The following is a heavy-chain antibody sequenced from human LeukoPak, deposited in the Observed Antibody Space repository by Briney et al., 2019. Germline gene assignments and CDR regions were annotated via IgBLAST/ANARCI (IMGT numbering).Heavy chain of an antibody. V-gene: IGHV4-38-2*01. D-gene: IGHD3-16*01. CDR1: GYSISSGYY. Sequence: PSETLSLTCAVSGYSISSGYYWGWIRQPPGQGLEWIGTIHYSGTPIFYNPSLERRVTLFADTSKNQFSLTLSSVTAADTATYYCAAGGDRAKAGYWGHGTLVTVPS. J-gene: IGHJ4*01. CDR3: AAGGDRAKAGY. CDR2: IHYSGTPI.